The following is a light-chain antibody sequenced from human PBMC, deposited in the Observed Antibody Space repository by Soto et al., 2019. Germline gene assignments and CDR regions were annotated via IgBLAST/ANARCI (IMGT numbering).Light chain of an antibody. J-gene: IGKJ1*01. V-gene: IGKV3-15*01. CDR1: QSVSSN. CDR3: QEYNNWPPWT. CDR2: GAS. Sequence: EIVMTQSPATLSVSPGERATLACRASQSVSSNLAWYQQKPGQAPRLLIYGASTSATAIPARFSGSGSGTEFTLTISSLQSEDFAVYYCQEYNNWPPWTFGRGPKVDIK.